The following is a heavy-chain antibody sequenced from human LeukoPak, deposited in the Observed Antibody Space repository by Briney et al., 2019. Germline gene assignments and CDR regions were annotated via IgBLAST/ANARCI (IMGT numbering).Heavy chain of an antibody. V-gene: IGHV3-30*18. Sequence: PGGSLRLSCAASGFTFSSYGMHWVRQAPGEGLEWVAVISYDGSNKYYADSVKGRFTISRDNSKNTLYLQMNSLRAEDTAVYYCAKDPLLHGSGSVAFDIWGQGTMVTVSS. J-gene: IGHJ3*02. CDR2: ISYDGSNK. D-gene: IGHD3-10*01. CDR3: AKDPLLHGSGSVAFDI. CDR1: GFTFSSYG.